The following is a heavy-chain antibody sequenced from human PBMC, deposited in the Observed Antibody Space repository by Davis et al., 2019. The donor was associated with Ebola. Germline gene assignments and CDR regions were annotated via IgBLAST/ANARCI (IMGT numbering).Heavy chain of an antibody. CDR1: GGSISSSSYY. CDR2: IYYSGST. Sequence: MPSETLSLTCTVSGGSISSSSYYWSWIRQPPGKGLEWIGYIYYSGSTNYNPSLKSRVTISVDTSKNQFSLKLSSVTAADTAVYYCARSTDRGAAARTGHYYGMDVWGQGTTVTVSS. CDR3: ARSTDRGAAARTGHYYGMDV. V-gene: IGHV4-61*01. J-gene: IGHJ6*02. D-gene: IGHD6-13*01.